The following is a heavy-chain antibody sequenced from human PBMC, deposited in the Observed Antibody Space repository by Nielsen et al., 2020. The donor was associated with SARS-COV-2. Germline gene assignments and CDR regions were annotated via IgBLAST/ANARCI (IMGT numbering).Heavy chain of an antibody. D-gene: IGHD6-13*01. V-gene: IGHV3-11*06. CDR3: ARDRVREQLGIDY. J-gene: IGHJ4*02. Sequence: GGSLRLSCAASGFTFSDYYMSWIRQAPGKGLEWVSSISSSSSYIYYADSVKGRFTISRDNAKNSLYLQMNSLRAEDTAVYYCARDRVREQLGIDYWGQGTLVTVSS. CDR1: GFTFSDYY. CDR2: ISSSSSYI.